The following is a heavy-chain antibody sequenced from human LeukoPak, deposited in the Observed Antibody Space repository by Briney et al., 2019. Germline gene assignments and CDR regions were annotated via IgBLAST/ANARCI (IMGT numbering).Heavy chain of an antibody. CDR3: VRESRPGGAMGLYHNLDY. CDR2: IKEDGTEK. V-gene: IGHV3-7*01. D-gene: IGHD1-1*01. Sequence: GGSLRLSCAGSGFTFSDFWMTWVRQTPGKGLEWVANIKEDGTEKNLVDSVKGRFTISRDNTKNLLFLEMNNLGGDDTAIYYCVRESRPGGAMGLYHNLDYWGQGTLVAVSS. J-gene: IGHJ4*02. CDR1: GFTFSDFW.